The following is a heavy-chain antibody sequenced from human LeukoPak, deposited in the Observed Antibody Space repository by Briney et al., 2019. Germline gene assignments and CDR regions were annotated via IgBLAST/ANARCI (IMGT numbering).Heavy chain of an antibody. J-gene: IGHJ6*03. Sequence: GGSLRLSCAASGFTFSSYSINWVRRAPGRGLEWVSSIISRSTYIYYADSVKGRFTVSRDNAKNSLYLQMNSLRADDTAVYYCARVKGGASEYNFYCYYMDVWGKGTTVTVSS. CDR1: GFTFSSYS. CDR3: ARVKGGASEYNFYCYYMDV. V-gene: IGHV3-21*06. CDR2: IISRSTYI. D-gene: IGHD2/OR15-2a*01.